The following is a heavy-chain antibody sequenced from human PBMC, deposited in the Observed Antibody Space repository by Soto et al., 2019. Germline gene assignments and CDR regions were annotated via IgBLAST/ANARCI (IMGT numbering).Heavy chain of an antibody. Sequence: QVQLVQSGAEVKKPGSSVKVSCKASGGTFSSYAISWGRQAPGKGLDWLGGIILTFGTATYAQKFQGRVTIPADESTSTAYMELSSLRSEDTAVYYCASSGSYSFNWFDPWGQGTLVTVSS. J-gene: IGHJ5*02. D-gene: IGHD1-26*01. CDR2: IILTFGTA. CDR3: ASSGSYSFNWFDP. CDR1: GGTFSSYA. V-gene: IGHV1-69*12.